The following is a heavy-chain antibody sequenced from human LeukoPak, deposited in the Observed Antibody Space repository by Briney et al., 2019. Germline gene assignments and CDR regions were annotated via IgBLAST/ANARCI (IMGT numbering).Heavy chain of an antibody. CDR1: GFTFSSYG. V-gene: IGHV3-30*18. CDR2: ISYDGSNK. Sequence: GGSLRLSCAASGFTFSSYGMHWVRQAPGKGLEWVAVISYDGSNKYYADSVKGRFTISRDNSKNTLYLQINSLRAEDTAVYYCAKDLGHRLNYFDYWGQGTLVTVSS. J-gene: IGHJ4*02. CDR3: AKDLGHRLNYFDY.